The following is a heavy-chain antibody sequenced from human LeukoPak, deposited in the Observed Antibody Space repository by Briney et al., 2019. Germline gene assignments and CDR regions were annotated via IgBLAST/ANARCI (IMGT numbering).Heavy chain of an antibody. J-gene: IGHJ4*02. CDR2: ISAYNGNT. Sequence: ASVKVSCKASGYTCTSYGISWVRQAPGQGLEWMGWISAYNGNTNYAQKLQGRVTMTTDTSTSTVYMELRSLRSDDTAVYYCARVVVPAAIYPGEGPDYWGQGTLVTVSS. CDR1: GYTCTSYG. D-gene: IGHD2-2*02. CDR3: ARVVVPAAIYPGEGPDY. V-gene: IGHV1-18*01.